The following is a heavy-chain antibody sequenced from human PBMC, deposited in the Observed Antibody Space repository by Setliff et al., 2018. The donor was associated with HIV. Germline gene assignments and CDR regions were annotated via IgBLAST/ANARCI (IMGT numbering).Heavy chain of an antibody. Sequence: PSETLSLTCTVSGGSISSGSYYWSWIRQPAGKGLEWIGHIYTSGSTNYNPSLKSRVTISVDTSTNQFSLKVRSVTAADTAVYYCATRAIVVIPDYWGQGTLVTVSS. CDR3: ATRAIVVIPDY. CDR2: IYTSGST. CDR1: GGSISSGSYY. V-gene: IGHV4-61*09. D-gene: IGHD3-22*01. J-gene: IGHJ4*02.